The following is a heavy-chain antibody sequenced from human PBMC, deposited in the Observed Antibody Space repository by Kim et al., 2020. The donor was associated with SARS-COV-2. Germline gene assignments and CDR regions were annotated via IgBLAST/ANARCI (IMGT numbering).Heavy chain of an antibody. CDR1: GGSISSSNW. J-gene: IGHJ6*02. D-gene: IGHD1-7*01. Sequence: SETLSLTCAVSGGSISSSNWWSWVRQPPGKGLEWIGEIYHSGSTNYNPSLKSRVTISVDKSKNQFSLKLSSVTAADTAVYYCARDGNWNYVYYYYGMDVWGQGTTVTVSS. CDR2: IYHSGST. V-gene: IGHV4-4*02. CDR3: ARDGNWNYVYYYYGMDV.